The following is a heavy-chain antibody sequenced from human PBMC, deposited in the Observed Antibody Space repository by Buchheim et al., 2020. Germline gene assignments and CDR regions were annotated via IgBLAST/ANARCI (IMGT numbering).Heavy chain of an antibody. V-gene: IGHV3-30-3*01. CDR3: ARDRDSGYDFGSYFDY. Sequence: QVQLVESGGGVVQPGRSLRLSCAASGFTFSGYAMHWVRQAPGKGLEWVAVISYDGSNKYYADSVKGRFTISRANSKNTLYLQMNSLRAEDTAVYYCARDRDSGYDFGSYFDYWGQGTL. D-gene: IGHD5-12*01. CDR1: GFTFSGYA. CDR2: ISYDGSNK. J-gene: IGHJ4*02.